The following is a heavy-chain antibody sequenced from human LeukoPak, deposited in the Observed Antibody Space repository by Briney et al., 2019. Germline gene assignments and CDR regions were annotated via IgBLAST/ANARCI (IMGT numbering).Heavy chain of an antibody. CDR3: AKAPGRFYPTEYFDY. D-gene: IGHD3-3*01. J-gene: IGHJ4*02. Sequence: GRSLRLSCAASGFTFSSYAMHWVRQAPGKGLEWVAFIRYDGSNKYYADSVRGRFTISRDSSKNTLYLQVNSLRPDDTAVYYCAKAPGRFYPTEYFDYWGQGTLVTVSS. CDR2: IRYDGSNK. CDR1: GFTFSSYA. V-gene: IGHV3-30*02.